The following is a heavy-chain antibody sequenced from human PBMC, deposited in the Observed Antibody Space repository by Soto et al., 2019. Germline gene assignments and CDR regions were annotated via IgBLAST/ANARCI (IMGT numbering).Heavy chain of an antibody. Sequence: GGSLRLSCAASGFTFSSYWMSWVRQAPGKGLEWVANIKQDGSEKYYVDSVKGRFTISRDNAKNSLYLQMNSLRAEDTAVYYCARVYYGSGSDAFDIGGKGTRVTVSS. CDR3: ARVYYGSGSDAFDI. CDR2: IKQDGSEK. CDR1: GFTFSSYW. V-gene: IGHV3-7*01. J-gene: IGHJ3*02. D-gene: IGHD3-10*01.